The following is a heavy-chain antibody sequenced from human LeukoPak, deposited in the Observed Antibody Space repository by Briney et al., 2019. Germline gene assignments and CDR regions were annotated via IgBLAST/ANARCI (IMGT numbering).Heavy chain of an antibody. V-gene: IGHV3-30*02. CDR1: GFTFSSYG. CDR2: IRYDGSNK. J-gene: IGHJ4*02. CDR3: AKTGSWGSSNYYFDY. Sequence: PGGSLRLSCAASGFTFSSYGMHWVRQAPGKGLEWVAFIRYDGSNKYYTDSVKGRLTISRDNSKNTLYLQMSSLRAEDTALYYCAKTGSWGSSNYYFDYWGQGTLVTVSS. D-gene: IGHD2-15*01.